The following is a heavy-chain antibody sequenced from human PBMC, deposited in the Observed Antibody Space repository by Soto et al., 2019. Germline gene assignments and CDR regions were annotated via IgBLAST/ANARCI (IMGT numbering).Heavy chain of an antibody. CDR1: GFSFRNHA. Sequence: EMQLLESGGGLVQPGESLRLSCAASGFSFRNHAISWVRQAPGKGLEWVSSGDTYYAESVKGRFTVSRDTSRNRMYLQMSSLRVDDTAMYYCARGASPYSGSSEGFFDYWGQGTLVTVSS. D-gene: IGHD1-26*01. CDR3: ARGASPYSGSSEGFFDY. J-gene: IGHJ4*02. V-gene: IGHV3-23*01. CDR2: GDT.